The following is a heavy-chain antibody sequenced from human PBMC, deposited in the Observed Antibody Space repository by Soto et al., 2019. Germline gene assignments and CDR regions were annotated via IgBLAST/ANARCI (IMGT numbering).Heavy chain of an antibody. J-gene: IGHJ4*02. CDR1: GFNLISYW. CDR3: ARQKYTSGWYTYHFDY. D-gene: IGHD6-19*01. V-gene: IGHV3-7*01. CDR2: IKQDGNEK. Sequence: PGGSLRLSCSASGFNLISYWMTWVRQAPGKGLEWVANIKQDGNEKYYVDSVKGRFTISRDNAKNSFYLQMNSLRVEDTAVYYCARQKYTSGWYTYHFDYWGQGTLVTVSP.